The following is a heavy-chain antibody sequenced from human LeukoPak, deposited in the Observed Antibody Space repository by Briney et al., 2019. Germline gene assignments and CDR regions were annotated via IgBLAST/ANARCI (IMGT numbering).Heavy chain of an antibody. D-gene: IGHD3-16*01. V-gene: IGHV3-21*01. CDR2: FSSSSSYI. J-gene: IGHJ4*02. Sequence: GGSLRLSCAASGFTFSSYSMSWVRQAPGKGLEWVSSFSSSSSYIYYAYSVKGRFTISRDNAKNSLYLQMNSLKAEDTAVYYCASAYYYKFDYWGQGTLVTVSS. CDR1: GFTFSSYS. CDR3: ASAYYYKFDY.